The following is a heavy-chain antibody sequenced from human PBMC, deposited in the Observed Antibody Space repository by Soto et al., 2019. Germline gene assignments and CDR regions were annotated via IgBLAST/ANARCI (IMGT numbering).Heavy chain of an antibody. CDR1: GFTFSSYA. D-gene: IGHD2-2*01. V-gene: IGHV3-23*01. CDR2: ISDIGGTT. CDR3: ANPLAGIPAAASYGLDV. J-gene: IGHJ6*04. Sequence: GALILSCAASGFTFSSYAMSRVRQAPGKGPEGVSAISDIGGTTYYAYAVNGRFTISIDNSKSTLYLQLNCLRAEDTAVYSCANPLAGIPAAASYGLDVCGEGGTLTVDS.